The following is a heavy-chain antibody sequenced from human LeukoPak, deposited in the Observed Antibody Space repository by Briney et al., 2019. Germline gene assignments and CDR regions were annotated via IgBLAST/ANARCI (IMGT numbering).Heavy chain of an antibody. V-gene: IGHV4-34*01. Sequence: SETLSLTCAVYGGSFSGYYWSWIRQPPGKGLEWIGEINHSGSTNYNPSLKSRVTISVDTSKNQFSLKLSSVTAADTAVYYCARGVAGWPLDYFDYWGQGTLVTVS. D-gene: IGHD6-19*01. J-gene: IGHJ4*02. CDR1: GGSFSGYY. CDR3: ARGVAGWPLDYFDY. CDR2: INHSGST.